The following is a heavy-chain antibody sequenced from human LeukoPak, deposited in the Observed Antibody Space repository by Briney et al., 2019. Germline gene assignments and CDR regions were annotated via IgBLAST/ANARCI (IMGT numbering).Heavy chain of an antibody. Sequence: ASVKVSCKASGYTFTDYYMHWVRQAPGQGLEWMGWINPNSGGTNYAQKFQGRVTMTRDTSISTAYMELSRLRSDDTAVYYCARDASSFYDSSGYDIDYWGQGTLVTVSS. D-gene: IGHD3-22*01. CDR2: INPNSGGT. CDR3: ARDASSFYDSSGYDIDY. V-gene: IGHV1-2*02. J-gene: IGHJ4*02. CDR1: GYTFTDYY.